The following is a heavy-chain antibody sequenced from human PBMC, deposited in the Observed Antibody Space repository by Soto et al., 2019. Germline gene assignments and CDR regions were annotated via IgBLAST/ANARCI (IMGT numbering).Heavy chain of an antibody. CDR2: ISSSSSYT. Sequence: GGSLSLSCAASGFTFSDYYMSWIRQAPGKGLEWVSYISSSSSYTNYADSVKGRFTISRDNAKNSLYLQMNSLRAEDTAVYYCARGPIVAAYFDYWGQGTLVTVSS. CDR3: ARGPIVAAYFDY. D-gene: IGHD5-12*01. CDR1: GFTFSDYY. V-gene: IGHV3-11*05. J-gene: IGHJ4*02.